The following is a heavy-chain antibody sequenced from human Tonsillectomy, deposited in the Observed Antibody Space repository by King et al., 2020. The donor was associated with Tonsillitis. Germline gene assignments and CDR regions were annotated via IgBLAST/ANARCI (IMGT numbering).Heavy chain of an antibody. V-gene: IGHV3-30*18. CDR1: GFTFSSYG. D-gene: IGHD4-17*01. CDR2: LSYDGSYK. J-gene: IGHJ6*02. CDR3: AKGTYTCRVTTCWDSYGMDV. Sequence: VQLVESGGGVVQPGRSLRLSCAASGFTFSSYGMHWVRQAPGKGLEWVAVLSYDGSYKYYADSVKGRFTISRDNSKNSLYLQMNSLRPEDTAVYYCAKGTYTCRVTTCWDSYGMDVWGQGTTVTVSS.